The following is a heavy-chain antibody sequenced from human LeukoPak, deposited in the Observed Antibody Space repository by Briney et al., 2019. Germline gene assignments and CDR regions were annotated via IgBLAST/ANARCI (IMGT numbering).Heavy chain of an antibody. CDR2: ISSSSSYI. V-gene: IGHV3-21*01. CDR3: AVHCSSTSCYRSGFDY. D-gene: IGHD2-2*01. J-gene: IGHJ4*02. CDR1: GFTFSSYS. Sequence: GGSLRLSCAASGFTFSSYSMNWVRQAPGKGLEWVSSISSSSSYIYYADSVKGRFTISRDNAKNSLYLQMNSLRAEDTAVYYCAVHCSSTSCYRSGFDYWGQGTLVTVSS.